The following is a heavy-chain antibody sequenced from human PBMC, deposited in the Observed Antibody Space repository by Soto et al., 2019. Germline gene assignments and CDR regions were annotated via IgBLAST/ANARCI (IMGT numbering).Heavy chain of an antibody. CDR3: AREQYYYDSSGFGY. CDR1: GFTFSSYS. Sequence: PGGSLRLSCAASGFTFSSYSMNWVRQAPGKGLEWVSYISSSSSTIYYADSVKGRFTISRDNAKNSLYLQMNSLRDEDTAVYYCAREQYYYDSSGFGYWGQGTLVTVSS. D-gene: IGHD3-22*01. V-gene: IGHV3-48*02. CDR2: ISSSSSTI. J-gene: IGHJ4*02.